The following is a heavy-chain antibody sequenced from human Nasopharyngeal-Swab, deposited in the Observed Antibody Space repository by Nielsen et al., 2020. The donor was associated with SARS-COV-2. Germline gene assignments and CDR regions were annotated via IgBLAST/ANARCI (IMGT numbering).Heavy chain of an antibody. CDR1: GFTFSSYW. Sequence: GESLKISCAASGFTFSSYWVSWVRQAPGKGLEWVAHIKQSGSGQYYVDSVKGRFTISRDNAKNSLSLQMNSLRAEDTAVYYCARYCSTTSCPRGFDYWGQGTLVTVSS. V-gene: IGHV3-7*01. CDR3: ARYCSTTSCPRGFDY. J-gene: IGHJ4*02. CDR2: IKQSGSGQ. D-gene: IGHD2-2*01.